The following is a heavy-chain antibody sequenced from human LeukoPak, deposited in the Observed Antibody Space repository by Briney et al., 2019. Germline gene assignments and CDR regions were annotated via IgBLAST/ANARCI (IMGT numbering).Heavy chain of an antibody. V-gene: IGHV3-11*01. Sequence: PGGSLRLSCAASGFTFTDFYMSWIRQAPGKGLEWVSYISISGTTIYYADSVKGRFTFSRDNAKNSLYLQMNSLRAEDTAVYYWARTGRLQFGDYVAFDYWGQGTLVTVSS. CDR2: ISISGTTI. D-gene: IGHD4-17*01. CDR3: ARTGRLQFGDYVAFDY. CDR1: GFTFTDFY. J-gene: IGHJ4*02.